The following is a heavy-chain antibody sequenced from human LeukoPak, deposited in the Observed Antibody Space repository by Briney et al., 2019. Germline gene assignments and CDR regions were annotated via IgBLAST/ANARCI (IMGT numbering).Heavy chain of an antibody. CDR2: ISSSSSYI. V-gene: IGHV3-21*01. Sequence: GGSLRLSCAASGFTFSSYSMNWVRQAPGKGLEWVSSISSSSSYIYYADSVKGRFTISRDNAKNSLYLQMNSLRAEDTAVYYCARDRLAVAGYYYGMDVWGQGTTVTVSS. CDR3: ARDRLAVAGYYYGMDV. CDR1: GFTFSSYS. J-gene: IGHJ6*02. D-gene: IGHD6-19*01.